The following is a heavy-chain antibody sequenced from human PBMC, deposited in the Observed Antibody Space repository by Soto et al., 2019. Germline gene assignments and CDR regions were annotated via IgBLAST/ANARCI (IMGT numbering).Heavy chain of an antibody. J-gene: IGHJ5*02. Sequence: PSETLSLTCAVSGGSISSGGYSWSWIRQPPGKGLEWIGDIYHSGSTYDNPSLKSRVTISVDRSKNQFSLKLSSVNAADTAVYYCARVGIVVAPRSLWFDPWGQGTLVTVSS. CDR2: IYHSGST. V-gene: IGHV4-30-2*01. CDR1: GGSISSGGYS. D-gene: IGHD2-2*01. CDR3: ARVGIVVAPRSLWFDP.